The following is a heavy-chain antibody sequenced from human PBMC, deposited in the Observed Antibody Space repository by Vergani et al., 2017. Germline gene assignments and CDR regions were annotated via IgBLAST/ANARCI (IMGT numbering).Heavy chain of an antibody. D-gene: IGHD3-16*02. CDR1: GESFSAYY. V-gene: IGHV4-34*01. Sequence: QVQLQQWGAGLLKPSETLSLTCAVYGESFSAYYWSWIRQPPGKGLEWIGEINHTGSTNYNPSLKSQVTISVDTSKNQLYLKLSSVTAADTAVYYYARGVIAHTHNYYYGMDVWGQGTTVTVSS. J-gene: IGHJ6*02. CDR2: INHTGST. CDR3: ARGVIAHTHNYYYGMDV.